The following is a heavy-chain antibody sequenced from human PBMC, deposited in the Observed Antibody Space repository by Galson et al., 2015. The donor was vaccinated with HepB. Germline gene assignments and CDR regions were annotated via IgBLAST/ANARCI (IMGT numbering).Heavy chain of an antibody. CDR3: AKDFEDGAQDY. J-gene: IGHJ4*02. CDR1: GFTFSSYA. CDR2: ISYDGSNE. V-gene: IGHV3-30-3*01. Sequence: SLRLSCAASGFTFSSYAMHWVRQAPGKGLEWVAVISYDGSNEYYADSVKGRFTISRDNSKSTLYLQMNSLRAEDTAVYYCAKDFEDGAQDYWGQGTLVTVSS. D-gene: IGHD3-9*01.